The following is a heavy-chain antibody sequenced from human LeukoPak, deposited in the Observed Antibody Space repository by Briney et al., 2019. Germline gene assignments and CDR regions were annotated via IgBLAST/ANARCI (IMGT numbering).Heavy chain of an antibody. CDR2: INPHSGDT. Sequence: ASVKVSCKASGYTFTDYYFHWMRQAPGQGLERMGWINPHSGDTNYAQKFQGRVTMTRDTTISTVYMELSRRTADDTAVFYCAKTGRSGWYYPFDYWGQGTLVTVSS. CDR1: GYTFTDYY. J-gene: IGHJ4*02. CDR3: AKTGRSGWYYPFDY. V-gene: IGHV1-2*02. D-gene: IGHD6-19*01.